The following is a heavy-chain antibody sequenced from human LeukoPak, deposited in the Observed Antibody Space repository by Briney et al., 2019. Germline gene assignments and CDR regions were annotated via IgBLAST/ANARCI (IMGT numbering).Heavy chain of an antibody. Sequence: GGSLRLSCAASGFTFSNYKMNWVRQAPGKGLEWVSYIRSSGSIIYYSDPVKGRFTISRDNDKNSLYLEMNSLRAEDTAVYYCARDFGYFWGEGTLVTVSS. V-gene: IGHV3-48*03. J-gene: IGHJ4*02. CDR3: ARDFGYF. CDR1: GFTFSNYK. CDR2: IRSSGSII. D-gene: IGHD3-10*01.